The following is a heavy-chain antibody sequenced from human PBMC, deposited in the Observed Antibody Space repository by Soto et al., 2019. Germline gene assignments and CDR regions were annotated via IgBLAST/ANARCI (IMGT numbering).Heavy chain of an antibody. D-gene: IGHD4-4*01. CDR2: IIPIFGTA. Sequence: SVNGSCKASGGTIIIYAISLVRQAPGQGLEWMGGIIPIFGTANYAQKFQGRVTITADESTSTAYMELSSLRSEDTAVYYCARDRVFESDDYSKNWFDPWGQGTLVTVSS. CDR1: GGTIIIYA. CDR3: ARDRVFESDDYSKNWFDP. V-gene: IGHV1-69*13. J-gene: IGHJ5*02.